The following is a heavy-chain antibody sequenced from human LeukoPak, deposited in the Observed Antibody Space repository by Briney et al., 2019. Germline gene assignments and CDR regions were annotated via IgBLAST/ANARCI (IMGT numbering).Heavy chain of an antibody. D-gene: IGHD2-15*01. CDR2: ISGSGGNT. J-gene: IGHJ4*02. V-gene: IGHV3-23*01. CDR3: AKAVRFCSATTCYFNYFDY. Sequence: GGSLRLSCAASGFTFSSYAISWVRQAPGKGLEWVSAISGSGGNTYYADSVESRFTISRDNSKSTLSLQMNSLRAEDTAIYYCAKAVRFCSATTCYFNYFDYWGQGALVTVSS. CDR1: GFTFSSYA.